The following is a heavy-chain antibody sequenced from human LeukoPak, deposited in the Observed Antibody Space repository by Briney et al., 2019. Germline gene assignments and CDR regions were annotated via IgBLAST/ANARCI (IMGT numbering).Heavy chain of an antibody. CDR2: IYYSGST. J-gene: IGHJ4*02. CDR1: GGSISSSSYY. CDR3: ATSVSIAVAGTFDY. V-gene: IGHV4-39*01. Sequence: PSETLSLTCTVSGGSISSSSYYWGWIRQPPGKGLEWIGSIYYSGSTYYNPSLKSRVTISVDTSKNQCSLKLSSVTAADTAVYYCATSVSIAVAGTFDYWGQGTLVTVSS. D-gene: IGHD6-19*01.